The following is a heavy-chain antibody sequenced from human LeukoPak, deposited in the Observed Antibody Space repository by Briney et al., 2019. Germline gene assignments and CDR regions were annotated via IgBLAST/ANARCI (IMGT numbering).Heavy chain of an antibody. D-gene: IGHD6-13*01. J-gene: IGHJ6*03. CDR2: INHSGIT. CDR3: ARKYSSSWYDDYYYYMDV. CDR1: GGSFSDYY. V-gene: IGHV4-34*01. Sequence: PPGSLSLTCAVYGGSFSDYYCSWIREPPGKGLEYIGEINHSGITNYIQSLMSRVTISVDTSKKQFSLKLSSVTAADTAVYYCARKYSSSWYDDYYYYMDVWGKGTTVTVSS.